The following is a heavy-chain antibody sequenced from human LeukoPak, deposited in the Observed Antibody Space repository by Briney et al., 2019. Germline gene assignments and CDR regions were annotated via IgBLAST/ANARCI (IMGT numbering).Heavy chain of an antibody. J-gene: IGHJ6*02. Sequence: GESLKISCKGSGYSFTSYWIGWVRQMPGKGLEWMGIIYPGDSDTRYSPSFQGQVTISAGKSISTAYLQWSSLKASDTAMYYCARGGVCGGDCKYYYYGMDVWGQGTTVTVSS. CDR1: GYSFTSYW. V-gene: IGHV5-51*01. CDR2: IYPGDSDT. CDR3: ARGGVCGGDCKYYYYGMDV. D-gene: IGHD2-21*02.